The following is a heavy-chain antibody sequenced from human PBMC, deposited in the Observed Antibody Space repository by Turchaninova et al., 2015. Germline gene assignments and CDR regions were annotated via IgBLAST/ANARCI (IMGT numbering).Heavy chain of an antibody. Sequence: EAQLVESGGGFVQPGGSLRLSCAASGFSFNVYWMHWVRQAPGKGLEWLARIDDERNYPTYAGSVKGRFAVSRDNARNTLFLEMNSLGVEETAVYYCTRGIPHDLWGRGTQVTVSS. CDR2: IDDERNYP. J-gene: IGHJ5*02. D-gene: IGHD2-21*01. CDR1: GFSFNVYW. V-gene: IGHV3-74*01. CDR3: TRGIPHDL.